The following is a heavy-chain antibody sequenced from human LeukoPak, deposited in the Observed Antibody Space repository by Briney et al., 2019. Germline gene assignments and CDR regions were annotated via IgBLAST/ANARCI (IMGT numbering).Heavy chain of an antibody. D-gene: IGHD3-22*01. Sequence: SETLSLTCTVSGGYISDYYWGWIRQPPGKGLEWIGYVSYAGNTNSNPSLKSRVTFSVDTSKNLFSLKLDSVTAADTAVYYCARQYYYDSSGYYFDYWGQGTLVTVSS. CDR2: VSYAGNT. CDR1: GGYISDYY. CDR3: ARQYYYDSSGYYFDY. V-gene: IGHV4-59*01. J-gene: IGHJ4*02.